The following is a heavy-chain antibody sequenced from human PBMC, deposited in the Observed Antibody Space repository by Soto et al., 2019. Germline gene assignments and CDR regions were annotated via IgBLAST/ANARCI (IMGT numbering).Heavy chain of an antibody. CDR3: SGGHALDV. CDR2: INKDGGEK. V-gene: IGHV3-7*01. J-gene: IGHJ6*02. Sequence: GSLRLSCAASRXTFSTYGMTWVRQAPGKGLEWVANINKDGGEKYYMDSVRGRFTISRYNAKNSTYLKMASLTVEDTALYYCSGGHALDVWGQGTTATVS. CDR1: RXTFSTYG.